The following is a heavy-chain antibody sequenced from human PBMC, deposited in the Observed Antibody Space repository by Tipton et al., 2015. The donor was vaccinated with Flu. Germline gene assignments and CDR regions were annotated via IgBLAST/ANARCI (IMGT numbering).Heavy chain of an antibody. Sequence: TLSLTCIVSGDYIRSDYFWGWLRQPPGKGLEWIGQISRGGATYYNSSLQSRATLSVDSSRNRFSLKVKSVTAADTATYYCARRDYSNYVSQPKNWFDHWGQGILVTVSS. J-gene: IGHJ5*02. V-gene: IGHV4-38-2*02. CDR3: ARRDYSNYVSQPKNWFDH. D-gene: IGHD4-11*01. CDR1: GDYIRSDYF. CDR2: ISRGGAT.